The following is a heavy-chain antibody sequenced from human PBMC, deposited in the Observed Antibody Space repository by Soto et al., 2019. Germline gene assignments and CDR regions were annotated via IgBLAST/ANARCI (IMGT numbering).Heavy chain of an antibody. D-gene: IGHD4-17*01. CDR3: ARDPDEGDYGFDY. V-gene: IGHV1-69*08. CDR2: IIPILGIA. CDR1: GGTFSSYT. J-gene: IGHJ4*02. Sequence: QVQLVQSGAEVKKPGSSVKVSCKASGGTFSSYTISWVRQAPGQGLEWMGRIIPILGIANYAQKFQGRVTITADKSTSTAYMELSSLRSDDTAVYYCARDPDEGDYGFDYWGQGTLVTVSS.